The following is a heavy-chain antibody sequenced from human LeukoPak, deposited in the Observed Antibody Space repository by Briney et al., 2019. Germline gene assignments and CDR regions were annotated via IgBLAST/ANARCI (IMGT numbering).Heavy chain of an antibody. Sequence: KSSETLSLTCTVSGASLSSGDQYWNWIRQRPGEGLEWIGSIHPSGALYNNPSLESRVTISIDTSKNQFSLNLNSVTAADTAVYFCSRGLDSRKLGYWGQGTLVTVSS. V-gene: IGHV4-31*03. J-gene: IGHJ4*02. CDR2: IHPSGAL. D-gene: IGHD3-22*01. CDR3: SRGLDSRKLGY. CDR1: GASLSSGDQY.